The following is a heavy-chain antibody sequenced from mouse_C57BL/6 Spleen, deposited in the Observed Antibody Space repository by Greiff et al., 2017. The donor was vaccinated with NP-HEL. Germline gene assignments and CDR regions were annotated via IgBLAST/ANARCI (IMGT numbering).Heavy chain of an antibody. J-gene: IGHJ3*01. D-gene: IGHD2-2*01. V-gene: IGHV1-50*01. CDR2: IDPSDSYT. CDR1: GYTFTSYW. CDR3: ARRDYGYDKGGSAY. Sequence: QVQLQQPGAELVKPGASVKLSCKASGYTFTSYWMQWVKQRPGQGLEWIGEIDPSDSYTNYNQKFKGKATLTVDTSSSTAYMQLSSLTSEDSAVYYCARRDYGYDKGGSAYWGQGTLVTVSA.